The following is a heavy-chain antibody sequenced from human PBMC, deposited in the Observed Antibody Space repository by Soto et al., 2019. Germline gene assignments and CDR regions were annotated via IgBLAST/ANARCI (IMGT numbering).Heavy chain of an antibody. Sequence: SETLSLTCAVYGGSFSGYYWSWIRQPPGKGLEWIGEINHSGSTNYNPSLKSRVTISVDTSKNQFSLKLSSVTAADTAVYYCARGRITIFGVVTDYWGQGTLVTVSS. CDR1: GGSFSGYY. CDR2: INHSGST. CDR3: ARGRITIFGVVTDY. D-gene: IGHD3-3*01. J-gene: IGHJ4*02. V-gene: IGHV4-34*01.